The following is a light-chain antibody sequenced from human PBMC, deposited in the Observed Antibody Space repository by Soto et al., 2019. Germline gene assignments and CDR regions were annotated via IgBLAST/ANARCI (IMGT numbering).Light chain of an antibody. Sequence: EIVMTQSPATLSVPPGERATLSCRASQSVSDNLAWYQQKPGQAPRLLIYGASTRATGIPARFSGSGSGTEFTLTISSLQSEDFAVYYCQQYNNWPLTFGGGTKVDIK. CDR2: GAS. CDR1: QSVSDN. CDR3: QQYNNWPLT. J-gene: IGKJ4*01. V-gene: IGKV3D-15*01.